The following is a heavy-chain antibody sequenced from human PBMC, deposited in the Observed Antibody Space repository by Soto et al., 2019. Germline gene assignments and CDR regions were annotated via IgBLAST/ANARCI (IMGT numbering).Heavy chain of an antibody. CDR3: AKARDQQWVRLQCDC. D-gene: IGHD6-19*01. J-gene: IGHJ4*02. CDR2: FSATSENT. V-gene: IGHV3-23*01. Sequence: EVQLLESGGGLVQPGGSLRLSCVGSGFFFSSYTMTWVRQAPGKGLEWVSSFSATSENTYYADSVRGRFTISRDNSKNTLFLQMNSLTAEDTAMYYCAKARDQQWVRLQCDCWGQGILVIVSS. CDR1: GFFFSSYT.